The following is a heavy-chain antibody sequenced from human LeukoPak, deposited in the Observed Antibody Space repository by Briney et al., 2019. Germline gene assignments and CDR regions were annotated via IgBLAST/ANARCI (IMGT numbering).Heavy chain of an antibody. CDR3: ARKYPDHWFDP. D-gene: IGHD6-6*01. CDR1: GGSISSGNFY. V-gene: IGHV4-30-4*01. J-gene: IGHJ5*02. CDR2: IFYLGST. Sequence: SETLSLTCTVSGGSISSGNFYWSWIRQPPGKGLEWIGYIFYLGSTYYDLSLKSRVTMSVDTSKNQFSLKLRSVTAADTAVYYCARKYPDHWFDPWGQGTLVTVSS.